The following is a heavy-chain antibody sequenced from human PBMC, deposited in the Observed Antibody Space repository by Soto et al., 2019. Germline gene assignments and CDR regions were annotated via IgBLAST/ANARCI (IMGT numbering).Heavy chain of an antibody. Sequence: QVQLVESGGGVVQPGRSLRLSCAASGFTFSSYGMHWVRQAPGKGLEWVAVISYDGSNKYYADSVKGRFTISRDNSKNTLYLHMNSLRAEDTAVYYCAKAANGWVGGGWYFDYWGQGTLVTVSS. CDR1: GFTFSSYG. J-gene: IGHJ4*02. CDR2: ISYDGSNK. CDR3: AKAANGWVGGGWYFDY. V-gene: IGHV3-30*18. D-gene: IGHD3-10*01.